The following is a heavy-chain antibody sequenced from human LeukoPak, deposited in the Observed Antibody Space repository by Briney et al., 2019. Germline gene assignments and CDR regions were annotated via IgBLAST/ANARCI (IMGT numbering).Heavy chain of an antibody. D-gene: IGHD3-22*01. Sequence: TLSLTCTVSGGSISSGGYYWSWLRQHPGKGLEWIGYIYYSGSTYYNPSLKSRVTISVDTSKNQFSLKLSSVTAADTAVYYCARALSSGPYADHWGQGTLVTVSS. V-gene: IGHV4-31*03. CDR2: IYYSGST. CDR1: GGSISSGGYY. J-gene: IGHJ4*02. CDR3: ARALSSGPYADH.